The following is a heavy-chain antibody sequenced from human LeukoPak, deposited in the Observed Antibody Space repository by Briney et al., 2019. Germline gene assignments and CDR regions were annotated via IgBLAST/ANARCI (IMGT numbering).Heavy chain of an antibody. J-gene: IGHJ4*02. CDR3: ARPYSSSWSEFDY. CDR2: ISGSGGST. V-gene: IGHV3-23*01. CDR1: GFTFSSYA. D-gene: IGHD6-13*01. Sequence: GGSLRLSCAASGFTFSSYAMSWVRQAPGKGLEWVSAISGSGGSTYYADPVKGRFTISRDNSKNTLYLQMNSLRAEDTALYYCARPYSSSWSEFDYWGQGTLVTVSS.